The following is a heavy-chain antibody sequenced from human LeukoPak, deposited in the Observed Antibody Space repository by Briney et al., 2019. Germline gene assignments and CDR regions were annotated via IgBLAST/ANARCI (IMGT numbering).Heavy chain of an antibody. Sequence: ASVKVSCKASGYTFTGYYMHWVRQAPGQGLEWMGWINPNSGGTNDAQKFQGRVTMTRDTSISTAYMELSRLRSDDTAVYYCAREGRLYSSSSVNWFDPWGQGTLVTVSS. D-gene: IGHD6-6*01. CDR3: AREGRLYSSSSVNWFDP. J-gene: IGHJ5*02. CDR1: GYTFTGYY. V-gene: IGHV1-2*02. CDR2: INPNSGGT.